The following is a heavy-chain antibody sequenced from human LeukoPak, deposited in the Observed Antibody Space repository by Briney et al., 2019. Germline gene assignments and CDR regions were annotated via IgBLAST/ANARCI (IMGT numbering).Heavy chain of an antibody. CDR3: ARDSGLMGYYDSSGLDY. Sequence: PGRSLRLSCAASGFTFSSYAMHWVRQAPGKGLEWVAVISYDGSNKYYADSVKGRFTISRDNSKNTLYLQMNSLRAEDTAVYYCARDSGLMGYYDSSGLDYWGQGTLVTVSS. D-gene: IGHD3-22*01. J-gene: IGHJ4*02. CDR1: GFTFSSYA. V-gene: IGHV3-30*04. CDR2: ISYDGSNK.